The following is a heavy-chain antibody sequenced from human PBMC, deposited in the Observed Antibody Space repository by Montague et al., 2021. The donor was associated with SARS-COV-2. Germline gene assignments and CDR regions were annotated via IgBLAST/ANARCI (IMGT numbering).Heavy chain of an antibody. J-gene: IGHJ4*02. Sequence: SETLSLTCTVSGYSISSGYYCGWIRQPPGKGLEWIGSIYHSGSTYYNPSLKSRVTISVDTSKNQFSLKLSSVTAADTAVYYCARDVRYYDFWSGRAQTSPDYWGQGTLVTVSS. D-gene: IGHD3-3*01. CDR1: GYSISSGYY. V-gene: IGHV4-38-2*02. CDR2: IYHSGST. CDR3: ARDVRYYDFWSGRAQTSPDY.